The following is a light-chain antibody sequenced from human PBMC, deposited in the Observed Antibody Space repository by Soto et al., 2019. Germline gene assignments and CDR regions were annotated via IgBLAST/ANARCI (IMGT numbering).Light chain of an antibody. CDR3: AAWDGGHVV. CDR2: NNN. Sequence: SVLTQPPSASGTPGQRVTISCSGSNSNIGSNTVNWYQQLPGTAPKLLIYNNNQRPSGVPDRISGSKSGTSASLAISGLQSEDEADYYCAAWDGGHVVFGGGTKVTVL. V-gene: IGLV1-44*01. J-gene: IGLJ2*01. CDR1: NSNIGSNT.